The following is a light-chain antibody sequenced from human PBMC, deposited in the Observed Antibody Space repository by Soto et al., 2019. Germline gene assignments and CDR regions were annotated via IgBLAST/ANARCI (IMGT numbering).Light chain of an antibody. CDR2: KAS. V-gene: IGKV1-5*03. J-gene: IGKJ1*01. Sequence: DIQMTQSPSTLSASAGAIVTITCRASQSISTWLAWYQQRPGKAPKLLIYKASSLESGVPSRFSGSGSGTEFTLTISSLQPDDFATYYCQQYNSYSRTFGQGTKVDIK. CDR1: QSISTW. CDR3: QQYNSYSRT.